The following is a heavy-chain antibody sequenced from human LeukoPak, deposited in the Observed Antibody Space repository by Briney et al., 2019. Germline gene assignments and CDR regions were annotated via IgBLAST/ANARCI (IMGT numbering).Heavy chain of an antibody. CDR1: GGSFSGYY. V-gene: IGHV4-34*01. Sequence: SETLSLTCAVYGGSFSGYYWSWIRQPPGKGLEWIGEINHSGSTNYNPSLKSPVTISVDTSKNQFSLKLSSVTAADTAVYYCARHRGYYYYMDVWGKGTTVTVSS. J-gene: IGHJ6*03. CDR2: INHSGST. CDR3: ARHRGYYYYMDV. D-gene: IGHD2-2*01.